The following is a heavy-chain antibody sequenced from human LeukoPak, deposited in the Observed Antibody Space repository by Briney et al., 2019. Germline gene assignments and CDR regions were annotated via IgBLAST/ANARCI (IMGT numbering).Heavy chain of an antibody. J-gene: IGHJ4*02. Sequence: GASVKVSCKTSGYIFTDYYIHWVRHAPGQGLEWVGWINPNSGGTNYAQKFQGRVTMTRDTSISTAYMELSRLRSDDTAVYYCARDLTLRGVTQTDYWGQGTLVTVSS. D-gene: IGHD3-10*01. CDR1: GYIFTDYY. CDR2: INPNSGGT. V-gene: IGHV1-2*02. CDR3: ARDLTLRGVTQTDY.